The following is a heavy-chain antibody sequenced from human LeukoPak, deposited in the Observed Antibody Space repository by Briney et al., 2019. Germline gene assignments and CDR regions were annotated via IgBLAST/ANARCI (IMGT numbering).Heavy chain of an antibody. CDR1: GFTFTTYV. CDR2: ISTSGDST. J-gene: IGHJ4*02. D-gene: IGHD3-16*01. V-gene: IGHV3-23*01. CDR3: VKGGWGDY. Sequence: GGSLRLSCAASGFTFTTYVMTWVRQAPGKGLQWVSAISTSGDSTYYADSVKGRFTISRDNSKNTLYLQMNSLRVEDTAIYYRVKGGWGDYWGQGTLVTVSS.